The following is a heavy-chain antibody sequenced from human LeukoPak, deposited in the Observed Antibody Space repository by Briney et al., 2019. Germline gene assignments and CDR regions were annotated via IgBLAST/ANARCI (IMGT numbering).Heavy chain of an antibody. CDR1: GFTFSSYS. Sequence: GGSLRLSCAASGFTFSSYSMNWVRQAPGKGLEWVSSISSSSSYIYYADSVKGRFTISRDNAKNSLYLQMNSLRAEDTAVYYCARVSYYYDSSGPRAFDIWGQGTMVTVSS. V-gene: IGHV3-21*01. D-gene: IGHD3-22*01. CDR3: ARVSYYYDSSGPRAFDI. J-gene: IGHJ3*02. CDR2: ISSSSSYI.